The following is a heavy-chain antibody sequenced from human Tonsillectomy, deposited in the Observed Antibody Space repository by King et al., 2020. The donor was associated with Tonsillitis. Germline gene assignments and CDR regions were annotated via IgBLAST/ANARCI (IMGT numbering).Heavy chain of an antibody. J-gene: IGHJ5*02. Sequence: VQLVESGGGVVQPGRSLRLSCIAPGFTFSSYGMHWVRQAPGKGLEWLAVISYDESNKQYADSVKGRFTISTDNDKNTLYLQMNSLRVEDTAVYYCARDSFYSAGWYSGWFDPWGQGTLVIVPS. CDR1: GFTFSSYG. V-gene: IGHV3-33*05. CDR3: ARDSFYSAGWYSGWFDP. CDR2: ISYDESNK. D-gene: IGHD6-13*01.